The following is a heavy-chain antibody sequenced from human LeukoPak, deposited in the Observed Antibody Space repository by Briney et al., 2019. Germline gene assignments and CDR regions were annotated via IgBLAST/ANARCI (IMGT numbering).Heavy chain of an antibody. CDR1: GFIFSSHN. V-gene: IGHV3-21*01. D-gene: IGHD2-21*02. CDR3: ARDRESYCGGDCQYSFDY. J-gene: IGHJ4*02. CDR2: ISSESDYI. Sequence: PGGSLRLSCAASGFIFSSHNMNWVRQAPGKGPEWVSSISSESDYIYYADSVKGRFTISRDNAANSLYLHVNSLRAEDTAVYYCARDRESYCGGDCQYSFDYWGQGTLVIVSS.